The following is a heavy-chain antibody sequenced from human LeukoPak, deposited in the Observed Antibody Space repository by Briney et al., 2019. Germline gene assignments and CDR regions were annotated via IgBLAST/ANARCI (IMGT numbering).Heavy chain of an antibody. CDR3: ARGGSTWFDP. CDR2: SSSDESRT. Sequence: TGGSLRLSCAASGFTFSSYWMHWVRPAPGKGLVWVSRSSSDESRTSYADSVKGRFTISRDNAKNTLYLQMNSLRVEDTAVYYCARGGSTWFDPWGQGTLVTVSS. J-gene: IGHJ5*02. CDR1: GFTFSSYW. V-gene: IGHV3-74*01. D-gene: IGHD2-15*01.